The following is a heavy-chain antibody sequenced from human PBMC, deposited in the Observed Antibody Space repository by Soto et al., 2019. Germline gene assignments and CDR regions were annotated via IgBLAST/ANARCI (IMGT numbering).Heavy chain of an antibody. J-gene: IGHJ6*02. D-gene: IGHD6-13*01. CDR1: GFTFSSYW. CDR2: IKPDGSEK. CDR3: ARSHRIEAAGSYCYGMDV. V-gene: IGHV3-7*03. Sequence: EVQLVESGGGLVQPGGSLRLSCAASGFTFSSYWMSWVRQAPGKGLEWVANIKPDGSEKYYVDSVKGRFTISRDNAKNSLYLQMNSLRAEDTAVYYCARSHRIEAAGSYCYGMDVWGQGTTVTVSS.